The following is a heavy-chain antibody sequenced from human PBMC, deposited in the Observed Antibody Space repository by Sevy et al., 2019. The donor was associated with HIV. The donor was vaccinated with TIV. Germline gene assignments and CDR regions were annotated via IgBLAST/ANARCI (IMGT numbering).Heavy chain of an antibody. CDR3: ARAFCSGGRCYSLAY. CDR2: ISPHNGDT. J-gene: IGHJ4*02. D-gene: IGHD2-15*01. CDR1: GYTFSTYR. Sequence: ASVKVSCNVSGYTFSTYRITWVRQAPGQGLEWMGWISPHNGDTNNARKLQGKVSMTTDTSTTTAYMELRGLTSDDTALYYCARAFCSGGRCYSLAYWGQGTLVTVSS. V-gene: IGHV1-18*01.